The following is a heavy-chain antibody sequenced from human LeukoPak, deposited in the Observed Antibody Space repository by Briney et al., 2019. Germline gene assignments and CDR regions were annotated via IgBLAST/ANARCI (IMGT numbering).Heavy chain of an antibody. CDR3: AKARGSSWGDFDY. CDR2: ISGNGDIT. CDR1: RFTFNTYA. D-gene: IGHD6-13*01. V-gene: IGHV3-23*01. J-gene: IGHJ4*02. Sequence: GGSLRLSCAASRFTFNTYAVNWVRQAPGKGLEWVSAISGNGDITYYADSVRGRFTISRDNSKNTLYLQMNSLRAEDTAVYYCAKARGSSWGDFDYWGQGTLVTVSS.